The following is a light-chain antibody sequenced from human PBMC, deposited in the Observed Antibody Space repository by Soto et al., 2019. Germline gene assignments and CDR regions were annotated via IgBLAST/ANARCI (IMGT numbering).Light chain of an antibody. Sequence: YELTQPPSVSVAPGQTASITCGGDNIVTKGVHWYQQKPGQAPELVVYNGRDRPSGIPERFSGSILGNKAALTITGAQADDESDYYCALFMGNGISVFGTGTKLTVL. CDR1: NIVTKG. V-gene: IGLV3-21*02. CDR2: NGR. J-gene: IGLJ1*01. CDR3: ALFMGNGISV.